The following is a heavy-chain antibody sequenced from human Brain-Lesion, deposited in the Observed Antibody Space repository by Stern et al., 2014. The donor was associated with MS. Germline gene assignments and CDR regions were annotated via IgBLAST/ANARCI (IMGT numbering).Heavy chain of an antibody. Sequence: QLVESVPGLVKPSETLSLTCTVSGGSVSSRSYYWDWIRLPPGKGLEWIGNIYYNGSTFYSPSLKSRVTISVDTSKNQFSLKLSSVTAADTAVYYCARRTFFYDGSGYQNRPFDYWGQGTLVTVSS. J-gene: IGHJ4*02. V-gene: IGHV4-39*01. CDR3: ARRTFFYDGSGYQNRPFDY. D-gene: IGHD3-22*01. CDR1: GGSVSSRSYY. CDR2: IYYNGST.